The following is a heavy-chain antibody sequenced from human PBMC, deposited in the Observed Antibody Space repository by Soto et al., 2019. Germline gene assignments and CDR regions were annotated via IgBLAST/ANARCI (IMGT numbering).Heavy chain of an antibody. D-gene: IGHD1-7*01. CDR2: INHSGST. CDR1: GGSISSYY. CDR3: WAIGITGTTGDY. Sequence: SETLSLTCTVSGGSISSYYWSWIRQPPGKGLEWIGEINHSGSTNYNPSLKSRVTISVDTSKNQFSLKLSSVTAADTAVYYCWAIGITGTTGDYWGQGTLVTVSS. J-gene: IGHJ4*02. V-gene: IGHV4-34*01.